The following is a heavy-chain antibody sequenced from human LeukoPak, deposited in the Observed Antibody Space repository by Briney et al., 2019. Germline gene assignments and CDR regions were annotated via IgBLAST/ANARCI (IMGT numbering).Heavy chain of an antibody. CDR2: ISSSSSYT. J-gene: IGHJ4*02. CDR1: GFNFSDYY. Sequence: KPGGSLRLSCAASGFNFSDYYMSWIRQAQGKGLEWDSYISSSSSYTNYADSVKGRFTISRDNAKNSLYLQMNSLRAEDTAVYYCARDLYCSSTSCYGPMGYYFDYWGQGTLVTVSS. D-gene: IGHD2-2*01. CDR3: ARDLYCSSTSCYGPMGYYFDY. V-gene: IGHV3-11*05.